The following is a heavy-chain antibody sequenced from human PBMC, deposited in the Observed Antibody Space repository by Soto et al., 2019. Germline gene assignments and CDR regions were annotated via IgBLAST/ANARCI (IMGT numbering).Heavy chain of an antibody. CDR2: IYYSGST. CDR3: ARWIRSCSGGSCYPDDWFDP. J-gene: IGHJ5*02. D-gene: IGHD2-15*01. CDR1: GGSISSGGYY. V-gene: IGHV4-31*02. Sequence: QVQLQESGPGLVKPSQTLSLTCTVSGGSISSGGYYWSWIRQHPGKGLEWIGYIYYSGSTYYNPSLKSRVTLSVDTSKNQFSLKLSSVTAADTAVYYCARWIRSCSGGSCYPDDWFDPWGQGTLVTVSS.